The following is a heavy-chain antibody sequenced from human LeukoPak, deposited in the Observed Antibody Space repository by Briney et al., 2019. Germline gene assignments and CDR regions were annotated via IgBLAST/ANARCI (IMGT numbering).Heavy chain of an antibody. CDR1: GGSISGYF. CDR2: IHYTGFT. V-gene: IGHV4-59*01. Sequence: SETLSLTCTVSGGSISGYFWSWVRQPPGKGLEWIGYIHYTGFTAYNPSLGSRVTISVDTSKNQFSLKLSSVTAADTAVYYCARLPGLTTWADSWGQGTLVTVSS. J-gene: IGHJ4*02. D-gene: IGHD3-22*01. CDR3: ARLPGLTTWADS.